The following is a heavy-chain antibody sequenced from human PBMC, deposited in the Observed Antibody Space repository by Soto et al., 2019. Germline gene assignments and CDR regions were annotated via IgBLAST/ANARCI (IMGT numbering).Heavy chain of an antibody. CDR2: ISSNGSNK. V-gene: IGHV3-30*03. D-gene: IGHD5-12*01. J-gene: IGHJ4*02. CDR1: GFTFSSYG. Sequence: QVQLVESGGGVVQPGRSLRLSCAASGFTFSSYGMHWVRQAPGKGLEWVAVISSNGSNKFYADSVKGRFTISRDNSKNTLYLQMNSLRTEDTAVYYCARGYSGYDFGSYFDYWGQGTLVTVSS. CDR3: ARGYSGYDFGSYFDY.